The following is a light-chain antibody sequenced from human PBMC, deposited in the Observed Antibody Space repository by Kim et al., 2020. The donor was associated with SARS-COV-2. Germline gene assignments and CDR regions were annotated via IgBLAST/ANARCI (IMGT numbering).Light chain of an antibody. J-gene: IGLJ1*01. CDR3: TSHANDNYV. V-gene: IGLV2-8*01. CDR1: STDFTTYNY. CDR2: EIT. Sequence: QSALTQPPSASGSPGQSVTISCSGTSTDFTTYNYVSWYQQHPGKAPKLIIYEITKRPSGVPDRFSGSKSGDTASLTVSGLQAEDEADYYCTSHANDNYVFGTGTRVT.